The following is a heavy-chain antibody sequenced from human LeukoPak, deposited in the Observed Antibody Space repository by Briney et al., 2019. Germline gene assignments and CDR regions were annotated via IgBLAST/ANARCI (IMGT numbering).Heavy chain of an antibody. V-gene: IGHV3-7*01. CDR3: AREIVGAARGRFDY. CDR1: GFTFSGYS. D-gene: IGHD1-26*01. CDR2: IKQDGSEK. J-gene: IGHJ4*02. Sequence: GGSLRLSCAASGFTFSGYSMNWVRQAPGKGLEWVANIKQDGSEKYYVDSVKGRFTISRDNAKNSLYLQMNSLRAEDTAVYYCAREIVGAARGRFDYWGQGTLVTVSS.